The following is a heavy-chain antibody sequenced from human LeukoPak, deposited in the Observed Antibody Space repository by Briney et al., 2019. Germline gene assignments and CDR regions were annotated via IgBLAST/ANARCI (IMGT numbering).Heavy chain of an antibody. CDR3: TWMATVLTVDF. V-gene: IGHV3-15*01. D-gene: IGHD5-24*01. CDR1: GIPFNDAW. CDR2: ITNDGTT. Sequence: GGSLRLSCILSGIPFNDAWMSWVHQAPGRGLEWVGRITNDGTTDYAAPVKGRFTISRDNSKNTLYLQLNNLKTEDTAIYYCTWMATVLTVDFWGQGALVTVSS. J-gene: IGHJ4*02.